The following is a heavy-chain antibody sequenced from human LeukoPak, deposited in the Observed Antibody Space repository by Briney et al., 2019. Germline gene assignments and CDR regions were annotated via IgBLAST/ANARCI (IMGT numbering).Heavy chain of an antibody. Sequence: GGSLRLSCVASGFALDDSALHWVRQAPGKGLAWISLISGDGDNTYYADSVKGRFTISRDTSTNSLYLQMSSLRADDTAFYYCAKGVRSGTYYNCFDPWGQGTLVTVSS. CDR2: ISGDGDNT. D-gene: IGHD1-26*01. J-gene: IGHJ5*02. V-gene: IGHV3-43*02. CDR3: AKGVRSGTYYNCFDP. CDR1: GFALDDSA.